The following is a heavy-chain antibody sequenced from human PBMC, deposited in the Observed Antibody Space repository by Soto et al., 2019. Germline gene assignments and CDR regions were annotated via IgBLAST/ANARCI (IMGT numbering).Heavy chain of an antibody. CDR2: INHSGST. CDR1: GGSFSGYY. CDR3: ARGRIVVVPAAMVFVY. J-gene: IGHJ4*02. V-gene: IGHV4-34*01. Sequence: QVQLQQWGAGLLKPSETLSLTCAVYGGSFSGYYWSWIRQPPGKGLEWIGEINHSGSTNYNPSLKSRVTISVDTSKNQFSLKLSSVTAADTAVYYCARGRIVVVPAAMVFVYWGQGTLVTVSS. D-gene: IGHD2-2*01.